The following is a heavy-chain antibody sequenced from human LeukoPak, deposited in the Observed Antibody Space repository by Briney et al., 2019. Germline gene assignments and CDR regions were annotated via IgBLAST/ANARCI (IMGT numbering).Heavy chain of an antibody. J-gene: IGHJ5*02. V-gene: IGHV3-30*18. CDR1: GFTFSSYG. Sequence: GGSLRLSCAASGFTFSSYGMHWVRQAPGKGLEWVAVIPYDGSNKYYADSVKGRFTISRDNSKNTLYLQMNSLRAEDTAVYYCAKDLHDYGDGSPSDNWFDPWGQGTLVTVSS. D-gene: IGHD4-17*01. CDR2: IPYDGSNK. CDR3: AKDLHDYGDGSPSDNWFDP.